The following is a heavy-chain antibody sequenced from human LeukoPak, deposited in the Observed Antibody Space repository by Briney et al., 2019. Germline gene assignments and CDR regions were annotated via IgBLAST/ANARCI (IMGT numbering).Heavy chain of an antibody. V-gene: IGHV3-33*01. CDR2: IWYDGSNK. D-gene: IGHD3-9*01. J-gene: IGHJ4*02. CDR3: ARDNRLATIDY. CDR1: GFTFSSYG. Sequence: GGSLRLSCAASGFTFSSYGMHWVRQAPGKGLEWVAVIWYDGSNKYYADSVKGRFTISRDNSKNTLYLQMNSLRAEDTAVYYCARDNRLATIDYWGQGTLVTVSS.